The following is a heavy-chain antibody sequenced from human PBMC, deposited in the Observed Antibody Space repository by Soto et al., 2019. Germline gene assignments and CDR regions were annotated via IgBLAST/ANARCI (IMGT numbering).Heavy chain of an antibody. D-gene: IGHD2-15*01. Sequence: EVHLVESGGGLVQPGGSLRLSCAASGFTVSSKYMSWVRQAPGKGLEGVSLIQSGGPTYYADSVKGRFTISRDTSENTLHLQMDSLRAEDTAVYYCARDDVLCDGGRCYGVPLDVCGKGTTVTVSS. CDR2: IQSGGPT. J-gene: IGHJ6*04. CDR3: ARDDVLCDGGRCYGVPLDV. CDR1: GFTVSSKY. V-gene: IGHV3-66*01.